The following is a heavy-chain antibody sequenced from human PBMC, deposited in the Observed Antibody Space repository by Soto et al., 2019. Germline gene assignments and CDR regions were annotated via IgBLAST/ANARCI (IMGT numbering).Heavy chain of an antibody. CDR3: ARSWASVGELSSDY. J-gene: IGHJ4*02. D-gene: IGHD3-16*02. CDR1: GFTFSSYS. CDR2: ISSSSSYI. V-gene: IGHV3-21*01. Sequence: GESLKISCAASGFTFSSYSMNWVRQAPGKGLEWVSSISSSSSYIYYADSVKGRFTISRDNAKNSLYLQMNSLRAEDTAVYYCARSWASVGELSSDYWGQGTLVTVSS.